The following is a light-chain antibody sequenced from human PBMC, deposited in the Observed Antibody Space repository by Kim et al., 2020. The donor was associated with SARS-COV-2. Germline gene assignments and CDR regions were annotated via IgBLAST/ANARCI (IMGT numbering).Light chain of an antibody. CDR2: LNSDGSH. CDR1: RGDSRYG. CDR3: QTWGTGIWV. V-gene: IGLV4-69*01. Sequence: SVKRTWTRSRGDSRYGIAWQQQQPEKGPRYLMKLNSDGSHSKGDGIPDRFSGSRAGAERYLTIASLQSEDEADYYCQTWGTGIWVFGGGTQLTVL. J-gene: IGLJ3*02.